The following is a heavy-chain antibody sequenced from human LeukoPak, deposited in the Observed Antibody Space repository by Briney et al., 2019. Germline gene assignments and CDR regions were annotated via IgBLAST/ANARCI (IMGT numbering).Heavy chain of an antibody. CDR2: INQGGSEK. CDR1: RFTFNNYS. J-gene: IGHJ4*02. CDR3: ARDRVGASTI. Sequence: GGSLRLSCAACRFTFNNYSMTWVRQTPGKGLEWVANINQGGSEKYSVDSVKGRFTISRDNAKNSLYLQMNSLRAEDTAVYYCARDRVGASTIWGQGTLVTVSS. D-gene: IGHD1-26*01. V-gene: IGHV3-7*01.